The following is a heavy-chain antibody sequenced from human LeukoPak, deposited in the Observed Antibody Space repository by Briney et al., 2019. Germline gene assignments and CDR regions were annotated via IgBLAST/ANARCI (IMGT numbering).Heavy chain of an antibody. CDR1: EFTSTIFG. CDR3: ATFVGTVSGSYTVPGGLLV. V-gene: IGHV3-7*01. Sequence: GGSLRLSCVAFEFTSTIFGMTWVRRAPGKGLDWVATINHDGSERFYLDSVRGRFTISRANAKNSLYLQMNSLRAEDTAVYYCATFVGTVSGSYTVPGGLLVWGKGTTVSVSS. CDR2: INHDGSER. J-gene: IGHJ6*04. D-gene: IGHD3-16*02.